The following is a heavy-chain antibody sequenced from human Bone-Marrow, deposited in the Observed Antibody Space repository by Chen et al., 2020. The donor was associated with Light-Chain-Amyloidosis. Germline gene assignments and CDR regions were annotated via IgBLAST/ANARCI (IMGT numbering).Heavy chain of an antibody. Sequence: EVQLVESGGGLVQPGGSLRLSCAASGFSFSSYAMSWVRQAPGKGLEWVSGISGSGGSRYCADTVKGRRTISRDKSKNTLYLQMNSRRAEDTAVYYCAKDISYDDILPDYPADAFDIWGQGTMVTVSS. CDR2: ISGSGGSR. V-gene: IGHV3-23*04. J-gene: IGHJ3*02. D-gene: IGHD3-9*01. CDR3: AKDISYDDILPDYPADAFDI. CDR1: GFSFSSYA.